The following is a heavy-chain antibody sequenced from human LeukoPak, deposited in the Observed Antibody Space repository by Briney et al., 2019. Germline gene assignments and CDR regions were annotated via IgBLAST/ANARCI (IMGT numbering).Heavy chain of an antibody. J-gene: IGHJ4*02. CDR3: AKDIEGGGYSSSWKMNLRPEFDY. V-gene: IGHV3-9*01. D-gene: IGHD6-13*01. CDR1: GFTVDNYA. Sequence: SLRLSCAASGFTVDNYAMHWVRQPPGKCLEWVSGFSLNSGSIVHAYSVKGRFTISRDNAKNSPYLQMNSLRAEDRDLYYCAKDIEGGGYSSSWKMNLRPEFDYWGQGTLVSVSS. CDR2: FSLNSGSI.